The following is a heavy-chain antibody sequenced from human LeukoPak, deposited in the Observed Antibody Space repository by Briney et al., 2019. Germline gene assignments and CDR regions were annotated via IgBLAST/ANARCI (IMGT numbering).Heavy chain of an antibody. CDR3: ARDPVDTAMDDY. J-gene: IGHJ4*02. V-gene: IGHV3-23*01. Sequence: GSLRLSCAASGFTFSSYSMNWVRQAPGKGLEWVSAISGSGGSTYYADSVKGRFTISRDNSKNTLYLQMNSLRAEDTAVYYCARDPVDTAMDDYWGQGTLVTVSS. D-gene: IGHD5-18*01. CDR1: GFTFSSYS. CDR2: ISGSGGST.